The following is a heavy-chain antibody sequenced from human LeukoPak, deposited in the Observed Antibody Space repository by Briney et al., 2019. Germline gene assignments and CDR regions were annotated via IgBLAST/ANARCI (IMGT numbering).Heavy chain of an antibody. CDR2: ISSSGSTI. CDR3: ASSDWYVAFGDYFDY. D-gene: IGHD6-19*01. CDR1: GFTFSSYE. V-gene: IGHV3-48*03. J-gene: IGHJ4*02. Sequence: GGSQRLSCAASGFTFSSYEMNWVRQAPGKGLEWVSYISSSGSTIYYADSVKGRFTISRDNAKNSLYLQMNSLRAEDTAVYYCASSDWYVAFGDYFDYWGQGTLVTVSS.